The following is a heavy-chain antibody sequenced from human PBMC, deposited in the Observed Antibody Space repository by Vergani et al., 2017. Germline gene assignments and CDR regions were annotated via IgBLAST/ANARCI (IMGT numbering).Heavy chain of an antibody. D-gene: IGHD3-3*01. Sequence: QVQLVESGGGVVQRGGSLRLSCATSGFTLSNYDMQWIRQGPGKGLKFVAFIQFDGSNQYYADSVKGRFTLSRDFSNSTLYLQMNSLRTEDTATYYCAKRVREWSIDYWGQGTQVIVS. J-gene: IGHJ4*02. CDR3: AKRVREWSIDY. CDR1: GFTLSNYD. CDR2: IQFDGSNQ. V-gene: IGHV3-30*02.